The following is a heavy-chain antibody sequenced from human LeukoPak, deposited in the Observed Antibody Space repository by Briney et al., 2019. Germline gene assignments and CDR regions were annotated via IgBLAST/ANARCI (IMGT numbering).Heavy chain of an antibody. J-gene: IGHJ4*02. Sequence: GGSLRLSCAASGFTVSSNYRSWVRQAPGKGLEWVSVIYSGGSTYYADSVKGRFTISRDNSKNTLYLQMNSLRAEDTAVYYCARGRNGDHATFDYWGQGTLVTVSS. CDR1: GFTVSSNY. V-gene: IGHV3-53*01. CDR3: ARGRNGDHATFDY. CDR2: IYSGGST. D-gene: IGHD4-17*01.